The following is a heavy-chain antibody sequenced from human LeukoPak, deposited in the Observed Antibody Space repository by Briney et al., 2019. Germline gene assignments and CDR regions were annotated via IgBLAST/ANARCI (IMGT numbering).Heavy chain of an antibody. CDR1: SGSVNSYY. CDR3: ARGGSSTWTAPHY. J-gene: IGHJ4*02. V-gene: IGHV4-59*02. Sequence: SETLSLTCTVSSGSVNSYYWSWIRQPPGKGLEWIGYIYYSGSTNYNPSLKSRVTISVDTSKNQFSLKLSSVTAADTAVYYCARGGSSTWTAPHYWGQGTLVTVSS. CDR2: IYYSGST. D-gene: IGHD6-13*01.